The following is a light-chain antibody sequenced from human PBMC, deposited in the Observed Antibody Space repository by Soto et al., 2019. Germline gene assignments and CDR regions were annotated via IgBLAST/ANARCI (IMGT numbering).Light chain of an antibody. CDR3: QSYDISLSVV. V-gene: IGLV1-40*01. Sequence: QSVLTQPPSVSGAPGQRVTISCTGSCSNIGAGYDVHWYHQLPGTAPKLLIYGNSNRPSGVPDRFSGSKSGTSASLAITGLQAEDEADYYCQSYDISLSVVFGGGTKLTVL. CDR1: CSNIGAGYD. CDR2: GNS. J-gene: IGLJ2*01.